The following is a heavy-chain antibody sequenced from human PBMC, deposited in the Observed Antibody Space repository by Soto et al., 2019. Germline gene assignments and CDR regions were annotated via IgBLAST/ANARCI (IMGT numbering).Heavy chain of an antibody. D-gene: IGHD3-3*01. J-gene: IGHJ4*02. Sequence: QLRLQESGPGLVKPSETLSLTCTVSGGSISSSSYYWGWIRQPPGKGLEWIGSIYYSGSTYYNPSLKSRVTISVDTSKNQFSLKLSSVTAADTAVYYCARRLWSGYYGSFDYWGQGTLVTVSS. CDR1: GGSISSSSYY. V-gene: IGHV4-39*01. CDR3: ARRLWSGYYGSFDY. CDR2: IYYSGST.